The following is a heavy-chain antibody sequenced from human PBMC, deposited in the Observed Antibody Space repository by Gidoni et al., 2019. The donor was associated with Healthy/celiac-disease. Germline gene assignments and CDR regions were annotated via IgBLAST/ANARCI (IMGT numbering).Heavy chain of an antibody. V-gene: IGHV3-33*01. D-gene: IGHD5-18*01. Sequence: QVQLVESGGGVVQPGGSLGRSCAAAGFTFSSYGMHWVRQAPGTGLEWVAVIWYDGSNKYYADSVKGRFTISRDNSKNTLYLQMNSLRAEDTAVYYCARDGVTLVYYMDVWGKGTTVTVSS. CDR3: ARDGVTLVYYMDV. J-gene: IGHJ6*03. CDR1: GFTFSSYG. CDR2: IWYDGSNK.